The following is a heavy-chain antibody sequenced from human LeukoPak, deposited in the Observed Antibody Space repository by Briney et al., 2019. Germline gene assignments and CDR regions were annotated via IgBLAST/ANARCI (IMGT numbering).Heavy chain of an antibody. J-gene: IGHJ3*02. V-gene: IGHV4-59*01. Sequence: SETLSLSCTVSGASTSHFYWNWIRQPPGKGLEWIGYMHNSGSSKHNPSLKSRLTISIDTSKNQFSLQLASVTAADTAIYCCARSAEWLRNAFDIWGQGTMVSVSS. CDR1: GASTSHFY. CDR2: MHNSGSS. D-gene: IGHD5-12*01. CDR3: ARSAEWLRNAFDI.